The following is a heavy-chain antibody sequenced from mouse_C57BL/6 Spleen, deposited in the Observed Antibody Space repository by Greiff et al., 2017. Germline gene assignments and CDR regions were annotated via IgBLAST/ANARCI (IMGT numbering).Heavy chain of an antibody. V-gene: IGHV1-69*01. CDR2: IDPSDSYT. CDR3: ARSRALGSSLFDY. CDR1: GYTFTSYW. D-gene: IGHD1-1*01. J-gene: IGHJ2*01. Sequence: QVQLQQPGAELVLPGASVKLSCKASGYTFTSYWMHWVKQRPGQGLEWIGEIDPSDSYTNYNQTFKGKSTLTVDKSSSTAYMQLSSRRSEDSAVDYCARSRALGSSLFDYWGQGTTLTVSS.